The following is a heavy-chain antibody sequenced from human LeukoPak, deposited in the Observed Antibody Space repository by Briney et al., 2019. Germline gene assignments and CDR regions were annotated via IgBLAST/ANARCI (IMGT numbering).Heavy chain of an antibody. D-gene: IGHD1-1*01. J-gene: IGHJ3*02. Sequence: PGGSLRLSCAASGFTFDDYAMHWVRQAPGKGLEWVSGISWNSGSTVNADSVKGRFTISRDNTKNSLYLQMNSLRAEDTALYYCAKGLQGTTGTTVGDAFDIWGQGTMVTVSS. CDR3: AKGLQGTTGTTVGDAFDI. CDR2: ISWNSGST. CDR1: GFTFDDYA. V-gene: IGHV3-9*01.